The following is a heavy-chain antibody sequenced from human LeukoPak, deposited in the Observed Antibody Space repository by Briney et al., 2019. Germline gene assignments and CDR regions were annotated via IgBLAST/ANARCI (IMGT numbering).Heavy chain of an antibody. V-gene: IGHV3-74*01. CDR3: ARYVVASACFDS. D-gene: IGHD2-21*01. CDR1: GFTLSGYW. CDR2: MNSDGTVT. Sequence: PGGSLRLSCAASGFTLSGYWMHWVRQAPGEGLVWVSRMNSDGTVTTYADSVRGRFTISRDSAKNTLYLQMSSLRAEDTAVYYCARYVVASACFDSWGQGTPVTVSS. J-gene: IGHJ4*02.